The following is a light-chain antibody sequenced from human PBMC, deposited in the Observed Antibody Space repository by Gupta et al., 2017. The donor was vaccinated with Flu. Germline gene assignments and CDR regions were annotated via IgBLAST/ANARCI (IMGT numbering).Light chain of an antibody. Sequence: KTARITCGGNNIGSYSVHWYQQKPGQAPVLVVYDDSDRPSGIPERFSGSNSGNTATLTISRGEAGDEADDYCQVWDSSSDLLYVFGTGTMVTVL. J-gene: IGLJ1*01. CDR2: DDS. CDR3: QVWDSSSDLLYV. V-gene: IGLV3-21*03. CDR1: NIGSYS.